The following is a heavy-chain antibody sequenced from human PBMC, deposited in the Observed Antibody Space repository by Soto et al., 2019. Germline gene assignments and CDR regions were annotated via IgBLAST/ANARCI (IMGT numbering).Heavy chain of an antibody. CDR3: ARVPYDTTGDYAC. CDR2: IDPSGGST. V-gene: IGHV1-46*01. Sequence: QVRLVQSGAEVKKPGASVSISCKTSGFTFTTYYIHWVRQAPGQGLEWMGMIDPSGGSTTYAQKFQGSITMTSDMSTITVYMELSSLRSEDTAVYSCARVPYDTTGDYACWGQGTLVTVSS. J-gene: IGHJ4*02. CDR1: GFTFTTYY. D-gene: IGHD3-22*01.